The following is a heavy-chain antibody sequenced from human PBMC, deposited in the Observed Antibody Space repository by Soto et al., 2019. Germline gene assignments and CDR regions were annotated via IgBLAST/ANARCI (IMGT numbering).Heavy chain of an antibody. CDR2: ISGSGGST. CDR1: GFTFSSYA. J-gene: IGHJ4*02. D-gene: IGHD2-21*01. CDR3: AKLVVPFDLWSAIDY. Sequence: EVQLLESGGGLVQPGGSLRLSCAASGFTFSSYAMSWVRQAPGKGPEWVSAISGSGGSTYYADSVKGRFTISRDNSKNTLYLQMNSLRAEDTAVYYCAKLVVPFDLWSAIDYWGQGTLVTVSS. V-gene: IGHV3-23*01.